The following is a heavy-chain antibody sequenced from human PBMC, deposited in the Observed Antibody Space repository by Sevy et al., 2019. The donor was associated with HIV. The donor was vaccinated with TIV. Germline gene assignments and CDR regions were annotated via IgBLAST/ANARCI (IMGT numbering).Heavy chain of an antibody. V-gene: IGHV4-59*01. Sequence: SETLSLTCTVSGDSISNSVWSWIRQPPGKGLEWIGYLYYSGNTNYNPSLKTRVTISVDTSKNQFSLSLKSVTAAETAVYYCARDYYDDRPRGFDPWGQGTLVTVSS. CDR3: ARDYYDDRPRGFDP. CDR2: LYYSGNT. D-gene: IGHD3-22*01. J-gene: IGHJ5*02. CDR1: GDSISNSV.